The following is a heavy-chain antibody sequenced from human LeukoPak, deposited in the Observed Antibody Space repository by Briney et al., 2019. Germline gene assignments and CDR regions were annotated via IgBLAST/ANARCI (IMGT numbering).Heavy chain of an antibody. V-gene: IGHV1-18*01. Sequence: ASVKVSCKASGGTFSSYAINWVRQAPGQGLEWMGWISAYNGNTNYAQKFQGRVTMTTDTSTSTAYMDLRSLRSDDTAVYYCARDAGPLSMGYFDYWGQGILVTVSS. CDR2: ISAYNGNT. CDR1: GGTFSSYA. D-gene: IGHD2/OR15-2a*01. CDR3: ARDAGPLSMGYFDY. J-gene: IGHJ4*02.